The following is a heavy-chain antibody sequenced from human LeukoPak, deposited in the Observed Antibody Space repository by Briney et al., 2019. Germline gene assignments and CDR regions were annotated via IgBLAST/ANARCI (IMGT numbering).Heavy chain of an antibody. CDR1: GYTFTGYY. CDR3: ARELPGRRGVGAYNWFDP. Sequence: ASVKVSCKASGYTFTGYYMHWVRQAPGQGLEWMGWINPNSGGTNYAQKFQGRVTMTRDTSISTAYMELSRLRSDDTAVYYCARELPGRRGVGAYNWFDPWGQGTLVTVSS. J-gene: IGHJ5*02. CDR2: INPNSGGT. D-gene: IGHD1-26*01. V-gene: IGHV1-2*02.